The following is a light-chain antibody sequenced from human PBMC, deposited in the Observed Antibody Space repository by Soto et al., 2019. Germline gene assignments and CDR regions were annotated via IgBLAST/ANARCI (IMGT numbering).Light chain of an antibody. J-gene: IGKJ4*01. CDR3: QQYGEWPLT. CDR1: QSVRSTY. V-gene: IGKV3-15*01. CDR2: GVS. Sequence: EIVMTQSPVTLSVSPGERATLSCRASQSVRSTYLAWYQQKPGQAPRLLIFGVSNRAAGIPARFSGSGSGTEFTLTISSLQSEDFAVYYCQQYGEWPLTFGGGTKVEIK.